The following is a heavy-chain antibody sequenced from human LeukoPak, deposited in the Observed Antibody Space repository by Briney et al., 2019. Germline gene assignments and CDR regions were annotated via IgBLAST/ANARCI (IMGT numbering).Heavy chain of an antibody. CDR1: GGTFSRYA. CDR3: ARSSSDRLRYFDWYNFAEYFQH. CDR2: IIPIFGTA. J-gene: IGHJ1*01. V-gene: IGHV1-69*13. Sequence: ASVKVSCKASGGTFSRYAISWVRQAPGQGLEWMGGIIPIFGTANYAQKFQGRVTITADESTSTAYMELSSLRSEDTAVYYCARSSSDRLRYFDWYNFAEYFQHWGQGTLVSVSS. D-gene: IGHD3-9*01.